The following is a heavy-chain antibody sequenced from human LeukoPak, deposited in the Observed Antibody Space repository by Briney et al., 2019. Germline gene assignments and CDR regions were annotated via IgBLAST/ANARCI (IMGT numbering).Heavy chain of an antibody. CDR3: ARGDILTGYSP. J-gene: IGHJ5*02. Sequence: SETLSLTCSVSGGSIRGSNFFWAWIRQPPGKGLEWIGSICNTGSTNYNPSLKSRVTISVDTSKNQFSLKLSSVTAADTAVYYCARGDILTGYSPWGQGTLVTVS. D-gene: IGHD3-9*01. V-gene: IGHV4-39*07. CDR2: ICNTGST. CDR1: GGSIRGSNFF.